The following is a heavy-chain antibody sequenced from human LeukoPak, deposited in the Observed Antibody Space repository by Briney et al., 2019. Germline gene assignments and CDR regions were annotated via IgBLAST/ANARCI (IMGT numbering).Heavy chain of an antibody. D-gene: IGHD6-13*01. CDR2: IKQDGSEK. J-gene: IGHJ6*02. V-gene: IGHV3-7*01. CDR1: GFTFSRYA. CDR3: ASSSWPYYYYYYYGMDV. Sequence: GGSLRLSCATSGFTFSRYAMHWVRQAPGKGLEWVANIKQDGSEKYYVDSVKGRFTISRDNAKNSLYLQMNSLRAEDTAVYYCASSSWPYYYYYYYGMDVWGQGTTVTVSS.